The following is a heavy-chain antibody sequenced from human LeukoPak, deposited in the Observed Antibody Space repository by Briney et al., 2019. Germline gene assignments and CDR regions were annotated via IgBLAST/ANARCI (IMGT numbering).Heavy chain of an antibody. CDR2: ISISSSYK. CDR3: AREVILSYGLPGGSFDV. V-gene: IGHV3-21*04. Sequence: GGSLRLSCAASGFIFSSYSMNWVRQAPGKGLEWVSFISISSSYKYYADSVKGRFTVSRDNAKNSLYLQMNSLRAEDTAVYYCAREVILSYGLPGGSFDVWGQRTMVTVSS. D-gene: IGHD3-16*01. CDR1: GFIFSSYS. J-gene: IGHJ3*01.